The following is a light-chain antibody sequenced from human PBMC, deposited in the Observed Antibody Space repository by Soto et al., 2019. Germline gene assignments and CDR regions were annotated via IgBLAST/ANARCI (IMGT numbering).Light chain of an antibody. CDR3: ATWDSRLSVVF. J-gene: IGLJ2*01. CDR2: DSN. Sequence: QSVLTQPPSVSAAPGQRVTISCSGGSSNIGSNLVSWYQQVPGTVPKLLIYDSNTRPSVIPDRFSGSKSGTSATLGITGLQTEDEADYYCATWDSRLSVVFFGGGTKLTVL. CDR1: SSNIGSNL. V-gene: IGLV1-51*01.